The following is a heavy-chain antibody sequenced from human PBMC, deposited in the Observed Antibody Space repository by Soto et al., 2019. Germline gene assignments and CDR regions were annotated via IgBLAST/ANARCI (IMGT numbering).Heavy chain of an antibody. CDR1: GFTFRNYV. CDR3: ARVDHYESSGYYYYYGMDV. CDR2: IWNDGSNK. J-gene: IGHJ6*02. Sequence: QVQLVESGGGVVQPGRSLRLSCAASGFTFRNYVMHWVRQAPGKGLEWVAVIWNDGSNKCYADSVKGRFTISRDNSRNTLYLQMSSLRAEDTAVYYCARVDHYESSGYYYYYGMDVWGQGTTVTVSS. D-gene: IGHD3-22*01. V-gene: IGHV3-33*01.